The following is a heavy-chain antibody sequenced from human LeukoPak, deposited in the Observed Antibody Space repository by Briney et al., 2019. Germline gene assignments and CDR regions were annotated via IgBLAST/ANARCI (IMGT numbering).Heavy chain of an antibody. CDR2: INTNTGNP. Sequence: AASVKVSCKASGYIFTTYAMNWVRQAPGQGLEWMGWINTNTGNPTYVQGFTGRFVYSLDTSVSTAYLQISSLKAEDTAVYYCARSTTVTTPVDYYYYMDVWGKGTTVTVSS. D-gene: IGHD4-11*01. J-gene: IGHJ6*03. CDR3: ARSTTVTTPVDYYYYMDV. V-gene: IGHV7-4-1*02. CDR1: GYIFTTYA.